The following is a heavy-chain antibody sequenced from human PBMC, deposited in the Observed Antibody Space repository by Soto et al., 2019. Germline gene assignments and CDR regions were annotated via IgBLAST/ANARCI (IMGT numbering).Heavy chain of an antibody. D-gene: IGHD3-10*01. CDR1: GGSISSYY. V-gene: IGHV4-59*01. Sequence: NPSETLSLTCTVSGGSISSYYWSWIRQPPGKGLEWIGHIYYSGSTNYNPSLKSRVTISVDTSKNQFSLKLSSVTAADTAVYYCARATGSGSYYNDWGQGTLVTVSS. CDR2: IYYSGST. CDR3: ARATGSGSYYND. J-gene: IGHJ4*02.